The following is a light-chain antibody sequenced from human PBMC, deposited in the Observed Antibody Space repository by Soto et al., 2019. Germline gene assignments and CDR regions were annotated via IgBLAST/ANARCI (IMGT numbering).Light chain of an antibody. V-gene: IGLV1-40*01. CDR2: GDS. CDR3: QSYDNSLSGWV. Sequence: QSVLTQPPSVSGAPGQRVTISCTGSSSNIGAVYDVHWYQQFPGRAPKLLIYGDSSRLSGVPDRFSGSKSGTSASLAITGLQAEDEADYYCQSYDNSLSGWVFGGGTKLTVL. J-gene: IGLJ3*02. CDR1: SSNIGAVYD.